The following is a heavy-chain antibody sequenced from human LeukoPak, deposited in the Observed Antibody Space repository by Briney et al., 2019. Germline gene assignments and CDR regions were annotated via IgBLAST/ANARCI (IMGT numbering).Heavy chain of an antibody. D-gene: IGHD3-10*01. CDR2: ISDSGGRT. Sequence: GGSLRLSCAAAGFSFSNYAMSWVRQAPGKGLEWVSTISDSGGRTYYADSVKSRFTISRDNSKDTLYLHMSSLRAEDTAIHYCAKVPYSDYGSGRPPFMDVWGQGTTVAVSS. CDR3: AKVPYSDYGSGRPPFMDV. J-gene: IGHJ6*02. CDR1: GFSFSNYA. V-gene: IGHV3-23*01.